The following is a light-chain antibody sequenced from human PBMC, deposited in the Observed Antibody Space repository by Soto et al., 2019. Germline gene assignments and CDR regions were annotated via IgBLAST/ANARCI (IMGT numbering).Light chain of an antibody. CDR3: SSYTSSSTRV. V-gene: IGLV2-14*01. CDR2: EVS. J-gene: IGLJ1*01. Sequence: QSVLTQPASVSGSPGQSITIYRTGTSSDVGGYNYVSWYQQHPGKAPKLMIYEVSNRPSGVSNRFSGSKSGNTASLTISGLQAEDEADYYCSSYTSSSTRVFGTGTKVTVL. CDR1: SSDVGGYNY.